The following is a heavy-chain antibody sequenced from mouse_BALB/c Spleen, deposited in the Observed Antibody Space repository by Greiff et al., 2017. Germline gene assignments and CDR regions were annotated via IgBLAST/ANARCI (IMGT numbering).Heavy chain of an antibody. CDR1: GFTFSSYA. CDR3: ARDQGTGYAMDY. D-gene: IGHD3-2*02. V-gene: IGHV5-9-4*01. J-gene: IGHJ4*01. Sequence: EVKLVESGGGLVKPGGSLKLSCAASGFTFSSYAMSWVRQSPEKRLEWVAEISSGGSYTYYPDTVTGRFTISRDNAKNTLYLEMSSLRSEDTAMYYCARDQGTGYAMDYWGQGTSVTVSS. CDR2: ISSGGSYT.